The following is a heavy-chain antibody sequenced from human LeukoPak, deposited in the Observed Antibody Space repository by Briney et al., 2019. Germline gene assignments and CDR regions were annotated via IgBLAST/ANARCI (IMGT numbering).Heavy chain of an antibody. Sequence: SQTLSLTCAISGDSVSRNSAACNWVRQSPSRGLEWLGRTYYRSKWYNAYAVSVKSRITINPDTSKNQFSLQLNSVTPEDTAVYYCARIVGATQDYWGQGTLVTVSS. V-gene: IGHV6-1*01. D-gene: IGHD1-26*01. CDR1: GDSVSRNSAA. J-gene: IGHJ4*02. CDR2: TYYRSKWYN. CDR3: ARIVGATQDY.